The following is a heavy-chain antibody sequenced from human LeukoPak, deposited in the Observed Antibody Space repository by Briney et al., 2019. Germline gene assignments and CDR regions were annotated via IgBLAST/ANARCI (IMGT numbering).Heavy chain of an antibody. J-gene: IGHJ4*02. Sequence: SETLSLTCTVSGGSISSYYWSWIRQPPGKGLEWIGYMSYSGSTNYNPSLKSRVTISVDTSKNQFSLKLSSVTAADTAVYYCARHKSGRNSASYYLFDYWGQGTLVTVSS. D-gene: IGHD3-10*01. CDR2: MSYSGST. CDR3: ARHKSGRNSASYYLFDY. V-gene: IGHV4-59*08. CDR1: GGSISSYY.